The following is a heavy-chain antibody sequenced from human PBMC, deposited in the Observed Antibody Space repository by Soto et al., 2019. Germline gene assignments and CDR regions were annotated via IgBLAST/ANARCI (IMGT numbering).Heavy chain of an antibody. D-gene: IGHD3-22*01. J-gene: IGHJ4*02. V-gene: IGHV4-30-4*01. CDR2: IYYSGST. CDR1: GGSISSGDYY. Sequence: SETLSLTCTVSGGSISSGDYYWSWIRQPPGKGLEWVGYIYYSGSTYYNPSLKSRLTISVDTSKNQFSLNLSSVAAADTAVYFCARVHSSAYYTFDYWGQGTLVTVSS. CDR3: ARVHSSAYYTFDY.